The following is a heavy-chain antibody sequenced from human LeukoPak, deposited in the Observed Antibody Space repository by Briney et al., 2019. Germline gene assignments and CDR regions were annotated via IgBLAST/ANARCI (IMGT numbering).Heavy chain of an antibody. CDR2: INNDGSNT. J-gene: IGHJ4*02. CDR1: GFTFITYW. Sequence: HPGGSLRLSCAASGFTFITYWMHWVRQAPGKGLVWVSRINNDGSNTNYADSVKGRLTISRDNAKNTLYLQMNSLRAEDTAVYYCARPSVAGPYFDFWGQGTLVTVSS. V-gene: IGHV3-74*01. CDR3: ARPSVAGPYFDF. D-gene: IGHD6-19*01.